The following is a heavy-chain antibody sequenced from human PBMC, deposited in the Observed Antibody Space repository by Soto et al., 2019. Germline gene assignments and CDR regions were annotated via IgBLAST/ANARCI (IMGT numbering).Heavy chain of an antibody. CDR2: ISYDGSNK. V-gene: IGHV3-30*18. D-gene: IGHD3-3*02. CDR3: AKDPLAYHYYYYMDV. Sequence: QVQLVESGGGVVQPGRSLRLSCAASGFTFSSYGMHWVRQAPGKGLEWVAVISYDGSNKYYADSVKGRFTISRDNSKNTLYLQMNRLRAEDTAVYYCAKDPLAYHYYYYMDVWGKGTTVTVSS. J-gene: IGHJ6*03. CDR1: GFTFSSYG.